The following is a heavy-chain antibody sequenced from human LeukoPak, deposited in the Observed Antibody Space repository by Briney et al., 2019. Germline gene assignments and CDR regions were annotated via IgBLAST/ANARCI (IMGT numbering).Heavy chain of an antibody. CDR1: GFTFSSYS. J-gene: IGHJ4*02. CDR2: ISSSSITI. CDR3: AREDISDVHFDY. V-gene: IGHV3-48*01. Sequence: GGSLRLSCAASGFTFSSYSMNWVRQAPGRGLGWVSYISSSSITIHYADSVTGRFTISRDNAKNSLYLQMNSLRVEDTAVYYRAREDISDVHFDYWGPGYLVTVSS.